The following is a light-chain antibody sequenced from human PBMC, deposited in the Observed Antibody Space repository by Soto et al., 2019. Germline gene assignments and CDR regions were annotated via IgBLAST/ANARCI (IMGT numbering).Light chain of an antibody. CDR1: QSLLHSNGNIY. CDR2: LGS. V-gene: IGKV2-28*01. Sequence: DIVLTQSPLSLPVTPGEPASISCRSSQSLLHSNGNIYLDWYLQKPGQSPQLLIDLGSIRASGVPDRFSGSGSGTDFTLKITRVEAEDGGVYYCMQAIQAPRTFGLGTKVEIK. CDR3: MQAIQAPRT. J-gene: IGKJ1*01.